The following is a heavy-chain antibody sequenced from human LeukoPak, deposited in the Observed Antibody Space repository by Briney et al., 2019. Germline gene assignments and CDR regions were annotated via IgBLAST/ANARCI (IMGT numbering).Heavy chain of an antibody. J-gene: IGHJ6*03. CDR1: GGSFSGYY. CDR3: ASLSPPRYYYYYYMDV. Sequence: SETLSLTCAVYGGSFSGYYWSWIRQPPGKGLEWIGEINHSGSTNYNPSLKSRVTISVDTSKNQFSLKLSSVTAADTAVYYCASLSPPRYYYYYYMDVWGKGTTVTVSS. V-gene: IGHV4-34*01. CDR2: INHSGST.